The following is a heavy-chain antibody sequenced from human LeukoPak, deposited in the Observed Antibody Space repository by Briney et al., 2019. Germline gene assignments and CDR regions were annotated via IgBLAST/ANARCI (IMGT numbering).Heavy chain of an antibody. CDR1: GFTLSDFW. V-gene: IGHV3-7*01. CDR3: AKDRGPYCSGGSCYSPGY. Sequence: GGSLRLSCAASGFTLSDFWMSWVRQAPGKGLEWVANIDQDGSDKNYVGSVKGRFTISRDNSKNTLYLQMNSLRAEDTAVYYCAKDRGPYCSGGSCYSPGYWGQGTLVTVSS. CDR2: IDQDGSDK. J-gene: IGHJ4*02. D-gene: IGHD2-15*01.